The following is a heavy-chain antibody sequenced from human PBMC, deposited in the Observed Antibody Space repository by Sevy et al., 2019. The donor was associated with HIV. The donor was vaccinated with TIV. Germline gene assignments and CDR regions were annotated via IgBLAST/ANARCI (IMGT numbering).Heavy chain of an antibody. CDR1: GFTFSSYW. D-gene: IGHD2-8*01. V-gene: IGHV3-7*03. CDR3: ASPGTKGFDP. J-gene: IGHJ5*02. Sequence: RGSLRLSCAASGFTFSSYWMSWVRQAPGKGLEWVASIKQDGSDKYYVDSVKGRFTISRDNAKNSLYLQMNSLRVEDTAVYYCASPGTKGFDPWGQGTLVTVS. CDR2: IKQDGSDK.